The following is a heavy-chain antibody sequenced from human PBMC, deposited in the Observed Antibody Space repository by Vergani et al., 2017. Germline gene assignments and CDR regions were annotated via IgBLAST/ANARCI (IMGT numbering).Heavy chain of an antibody. CDR3: ARGRHYYDSSGYQTHYMDV. CDR1: GGSISSSNW. CDR2: IYHSGST. J-gene: IGHJ6*03. Sequence: QVQLQESGPGLVKPSGTLSLTCAVSGGSISSSNWWSWVRQPPGKGLEWIGEIYHSGSTNYNPSLKSRVTISVDTSKNQFSLKLSSVTAADTAVYYCARGRHYYDSSGYQTHYMDVWGKGTTVTVSS. D-gene: IGHD3-22*01. V-gene: IGHV4-4*02.